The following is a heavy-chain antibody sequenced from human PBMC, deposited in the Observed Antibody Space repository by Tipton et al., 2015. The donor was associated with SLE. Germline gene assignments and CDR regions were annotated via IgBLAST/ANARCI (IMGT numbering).Heavy chain of an antibody. CDR1: RGSFSGYH. D-gene: IGHD3-16*01. J-gene: IGHJ4*02. V-gene: IGHV4-34*01. Sequence: TLSLTCTIYRGSFSGYHWNWIRQTPEKGLEWIGEINYSGSANYNPSLKSRVTISVDTSKNQFSLKLSSATAADTAVYYCARDPRLNWDYGTYFDYWGQGTLVTVSS. CDR3: ARDPRLNWDYGTYFDY. CDR2: INYSGSA.